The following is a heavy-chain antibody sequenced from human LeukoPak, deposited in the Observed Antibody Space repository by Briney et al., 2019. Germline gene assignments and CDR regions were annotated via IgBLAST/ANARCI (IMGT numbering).Heavy chain of an antibody. CDR1: GFTFSSYA. CDR3: ARDDFTQAGFDY. V-gene: IGHV3-30-3*01. Sequence: GGSLRLSCAASGFTFSSYAMHWVRQAPGKGLEWVAVISYDGSNKYYADSVKGRFTISGDNSKNTLYLQMNSLRAEDTAVYYCARDDFTQAGFDYWGQGTLVTVSS. CDR2: ISYDGSNK. J-gene: IGHJ4*02. D-gene: IGHD3/OR15-3a*01.